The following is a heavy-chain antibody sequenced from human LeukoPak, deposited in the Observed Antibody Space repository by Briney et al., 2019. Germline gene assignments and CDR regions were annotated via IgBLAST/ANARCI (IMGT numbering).Heavy chain of an antibody. CDR1: GYTFTSYG. V-gene: IGHV1-18*01. CDR2: ISAYNGNT. J-gene: IGHJ6*03. Sequence: GASVKVSCKASGYTFTSYGISWVRQAPGQGLEWMGWISAYNGNTNYAQKTQGRVTMTTDTSTSTAYMELRSLRSDDTAVYYCARNGYYYDSSGYRPAAYYMDVWGKGTTVTVSS. CDR3: ARNGYYYDSSGYRPAAYYMDV. D-gene: IGHD3-22*01.